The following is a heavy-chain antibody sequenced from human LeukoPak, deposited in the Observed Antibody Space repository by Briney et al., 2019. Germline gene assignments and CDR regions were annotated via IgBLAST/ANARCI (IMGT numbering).Heavy chain of an antibody. J-gene: IGHJ5*02. D-gene: IGHD3-10*01. V-gene: IGHV3-48*01. CDR1: GFTFSSYS. CDR3: AKNIRGDGSGSTNWFDP. Sequence: GGSLRLSCAASGFTFSSYSMNWVRQAPGKGLEWVSYISSSSSTIYYADSVKGRFTISRDNAKNSLYLQMNSLRAEDTAVYYCAKNIRGDGSGSTNWFDPWGQGTLVTVSS. CDR2: ISSSSSTI.